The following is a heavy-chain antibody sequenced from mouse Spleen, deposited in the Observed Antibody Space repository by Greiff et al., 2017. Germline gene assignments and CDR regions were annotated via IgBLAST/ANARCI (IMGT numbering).Heavy chain of an antibody. Sequence: VQLQQSGAELVKPGASVKMSCKASGYTFTSYWMHWVKQRPGQGLEWIGTIDPSDSYTSYNQKFKGKATLTVDTSSSTAYMQLSSLTSEDSAVYYCTRSTAPFDYWGQGTTLTVSS. CDR2: IDPSDSYT. CDR3: TRSTAPFDY. D-gene: IGHD1-2*01. CDR1: GYTFTSYW. V-gene: IGHV1S127*01. J-gene: IGHJ2*01.